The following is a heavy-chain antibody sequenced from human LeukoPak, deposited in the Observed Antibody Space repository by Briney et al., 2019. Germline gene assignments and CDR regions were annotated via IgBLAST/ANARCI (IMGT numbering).Heavy chain of an antibody. CDR2: IYTSGST. CDR1: GGSISSGSYY. Sequence: SGTLSLTCTVSGGSISSGSYYWSWIRQPAGKGLEWIGRIYTSGSTNYNPSLKSRVTISVDTSKNQFSLKLSSVTAADTAVYYCARAHDSSGYYPYYYYYMDVWGKGTTVTVSS. CDR3: ARAHDSSGYYPYYYYYMDV. D-gene: IGHD3-22*01. V-gene: IGHV4-61*02. J-gene: IGHJ6*03.